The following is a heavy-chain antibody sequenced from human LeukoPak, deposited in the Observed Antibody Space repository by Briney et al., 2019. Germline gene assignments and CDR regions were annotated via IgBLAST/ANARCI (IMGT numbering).Heavy chain of an antibody. CDR3: ARAKYSNSWNDVFDI. CDR2: ISSSGSSI. V-gene: IGHV3-48*03. J-gene: IGHJ3*02. CDR1: GFTFSAYE. Sequence: GGSLRLSCTASGFTFSAYEMKWVRQAPGKGLEWISYISSSGSSIYYADSVKGRFIISRDNAKNSLYLHMNSLRAEDTAVYYCARAKYSNSWNDVFDIWGQGTVVTVSS. D-gene: IGHD6-13*01.